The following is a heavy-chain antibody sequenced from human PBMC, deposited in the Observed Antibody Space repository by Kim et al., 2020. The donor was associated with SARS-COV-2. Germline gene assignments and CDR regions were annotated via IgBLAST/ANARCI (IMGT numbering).Heavy chain of an antibody. J-gene: IGHJ4*02. CDR2: IRSDGRSV. CDR1: GFTFSNYW. Sequence: GGSLRLSCVASGFTFSNYWMHWVRQAPGKGLVWVSRIRSDGRSVTYADSVKGRFTISRDNAKSTLFLQMNSLRPEDTATYYCARDLGSDVGYWGQGTLVT. CDR3: ARDLGSDVGY. D-gene: IGHD1-26*01. V-gene: IGHV3-74*01.